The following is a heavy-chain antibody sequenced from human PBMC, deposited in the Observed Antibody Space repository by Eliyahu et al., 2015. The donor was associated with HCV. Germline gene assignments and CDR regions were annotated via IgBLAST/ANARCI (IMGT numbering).Heavy chain of an antibody. D-gene: IGHD3-9*01. CDR3: AREDEYYDILTGHSNWFDP. CDR2: ISSSSSYI. J-gene: IGHJ5*02. Sequence: GLEWVSSISSSSSYIHYADSVKGRFTISRDNAKNSLYLQMNSLRAEDTAVYYCAREDEYYDILTGHSNWFDPWGQGTLVTVSS. V-gene: IGHV3-21*01.